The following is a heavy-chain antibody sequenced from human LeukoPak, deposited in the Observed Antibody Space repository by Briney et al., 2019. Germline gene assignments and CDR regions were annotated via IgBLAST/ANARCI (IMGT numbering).Heavy chain of an antibody. CDR1: GYTLSEYG. D-gene: IGHD2-8*01. V-gene: IGHV1-18*01. Sequence: ASVKVSCKASGYTLSEYGITWVRRAPGQGLEWVGCITTYNGDKKYSQKFQGRVTMTTDTSTSTYYMELSSLRSDDTAVYYCARDCSNGVCFPRDYWGQGTLVTVAT. CDR3: ARDCSNGVCFPRDY. CDR2: ITTYNGDK. J-gene: IGHJ4*02.